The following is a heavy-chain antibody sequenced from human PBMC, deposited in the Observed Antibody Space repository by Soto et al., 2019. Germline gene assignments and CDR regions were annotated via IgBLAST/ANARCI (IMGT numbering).Heavy chain of an antibody. V-gene: IGHV3-21*01. D-gene: IGHD2-2*01. J-gene: IGHJ5*02. CDR2: ISSSSSYI. Sequence: PGGSLRLSCAASGFTFSSYSMNWVRQAPGKGLEWVSSISSSSSYIYYADSVKGRFTISRDNAKNSLYLQMNSLRAEDTAVYYCARDGLGDIVVAPAATYNSFDPWGQGTLVTVPQ. CDR3: ARDGLGDIVVAPAATYNSFDP. CDR1: GFTFSSYS.